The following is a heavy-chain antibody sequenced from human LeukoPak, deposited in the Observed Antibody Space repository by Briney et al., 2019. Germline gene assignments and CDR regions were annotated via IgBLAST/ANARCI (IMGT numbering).Heavy chain of an antibody. V-gene: IGHV4-34*01. J-gene: IGHJ4*02. CDR1: GGSFSDYF. CDR3: ARSPESGSYSFDY. CDR2: INHSGST. D-gene: IGHD1-26*01. Sequence: SETLSLTCAVYGGSFSDYFWSWIRQPPGKGLEWIGEINHSGSTKYNPSLKSRVTISVDTSKNQFSLKLSSVTAADTAVYYCARSPESGSYSFDYWGQGTLVTVSS.